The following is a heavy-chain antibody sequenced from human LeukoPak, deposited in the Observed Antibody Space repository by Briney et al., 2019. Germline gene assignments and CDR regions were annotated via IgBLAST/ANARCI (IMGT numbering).Heavy chain of an antibody. V-gene: IGHV4-38-2*01. CDR1: GYSISRGYY. D-gene: IGHD3-10*01. J-gene: IGHJ4*02. Sequence: PSETLSLTCGVSGYSISRGYYWGWIRQPPGKGLEWIGSIYHTGNTYYNPSLKSRVTISVDTSKNQFSPKVRSVTAADTAVYYCAGWFGELLSLFAYWGQGTLVTVSS. CDR2: IYHTGNT. CDR3: AGWFGELLSLFAY.